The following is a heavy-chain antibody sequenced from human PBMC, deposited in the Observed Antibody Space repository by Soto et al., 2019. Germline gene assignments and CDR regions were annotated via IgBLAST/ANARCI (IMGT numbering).Heavy chain of an antibody. CDR1: GFTFSSYW. V-gene: IGHV3-74*01. CDR2: INSDGSST. J-gene: IGHJ4*02. CDR3: ARARYFDWLLWS. Sequence: PGGSLRLSCAASGFTFSSYWMHWVRQAPGKGLVWVSRINSDGSSTSYADSVKGRFTISRDNAKNTLYLQMNSLRAEDTAVYYCARARYFDWLLWSWGQGTLVTVSS. D-gene: IGHD3-9*01.